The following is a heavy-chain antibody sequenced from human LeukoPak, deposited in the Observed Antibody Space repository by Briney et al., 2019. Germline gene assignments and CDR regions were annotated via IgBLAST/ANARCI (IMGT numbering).Heavy chain of an antibody. V-gene: IGHV3-23*01. J-gene: IGHJ4*02. Sequence: QPGGSLRLSCAASGFTFRSYAMNWVRQAPGKGLEWVSVISGNGASTYYADSVKGRFTISRDNSKNTVLLQMNSLRAEDTALYYCAKDLPAGPLTMWGYFDYWGLGTLVTVSS. CDR3: AKDLPAGPLTMWGYFDY. CDR1: GFTFRSYA. CDR2: ISGNGAST. D-gene: IGHD4/OR15-4a*01.